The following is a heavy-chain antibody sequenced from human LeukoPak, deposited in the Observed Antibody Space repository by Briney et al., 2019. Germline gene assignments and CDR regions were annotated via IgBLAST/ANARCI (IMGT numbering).Heavy chain of an antibody. CDR1: GGSISSGGYS. CDR2: IYHSGST. J-gene: IGHJ3*02. Sequence: SETLSLTCAVSGGSISSGGYSWSWIRQPPGKGLEWIGYIYHSGSTYYNPSLKSRVTISVDRSKNQFSLKLSSVTAADTAVYYCASGGNSGFSAFDIWGQGTMVTASS. D-gene: IGHD4-23*01. V-gene: IGHV4-30-2*01. CDR3: ASGGNSGFSAFDI.